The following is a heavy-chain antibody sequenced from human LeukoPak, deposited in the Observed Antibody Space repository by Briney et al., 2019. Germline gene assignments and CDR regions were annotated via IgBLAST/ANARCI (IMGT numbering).Heavy chain of an antibody. J-gene: IGHJ5*02. V-gene: IGHV4-61*02. CDR3: ARDYYDSSGYYQTS. D-gene: IGHD3-22*01. Sequence: SETLSLTCTVSGGSISSSSYYWGWIRQPPGKGLEWIGRIYTSGSTNYNPSLKSRVTISVDTSKNQFSLKLSSVTAADTAVYYCARDYYDSSGYYQTSWGQGTLVTVSS. CDR2: IYTSGST. CDR1: GGSISSSSYY.